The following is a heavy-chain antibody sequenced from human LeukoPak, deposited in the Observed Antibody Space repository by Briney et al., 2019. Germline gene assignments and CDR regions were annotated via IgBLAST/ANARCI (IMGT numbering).Heavy chain of an antibody. D-gene: IGHD1-26*01. Sequence: PSETLSLTCTVSGGSISSSSYNWGWIRQPPGKGLEWIGSVYYSGSTYYNPSLKSRVTISVDTSKNQFSLKLSSVTAADTAVYYCARRRAYGSYIPFDYWGQGTLVTVSS. CDR1: GGSISSSSYN. CDR3: ARRRAYGSYIPFDY. J-gene: IGHJ4*02. CDR2: VYYSGST. V-gene: IGHV4-39*07.